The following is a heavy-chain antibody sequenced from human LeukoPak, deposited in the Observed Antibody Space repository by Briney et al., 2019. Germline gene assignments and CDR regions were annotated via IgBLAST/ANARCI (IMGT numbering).Heavy chain of an antibody. Sequence: GGSLRLSCAVSGFTVSDNYMTWVRQAPGQGLEWVSVIYYSGNTYYADSVKGRFTISRDNSKNTLYLQMNSLRAEDTAVYYCAKDYDFWSGYYEDYWGQGTLVTVSS. V-gene: IGHV3-66*01. CDR3: AKDYDFWSGYYEDY. CDR1: GFTVSDNY. D-gene: IGHD3-3*01. CDR2: IYYSGNT. J-gene: IGHJ4*02.